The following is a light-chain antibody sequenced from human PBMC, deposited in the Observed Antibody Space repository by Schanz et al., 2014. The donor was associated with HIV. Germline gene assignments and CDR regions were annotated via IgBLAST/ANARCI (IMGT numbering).Light chain of an antibody. CDR3: QQYGSS. CDR1: QSINSGY. CDR2: GVS. V-gene: IGKV3-20*01. Sequence: EIVLTQSPGTLSLSPGERATLSCRASQSINSGYLAWYQQKPGQAPRLLIYGVSRRATGIPDRFSGGGSGTDFTLTISRLEPEDCAVYYCQQYGSSFGPGTKVEIK. J-gene: IGKJ3*01.